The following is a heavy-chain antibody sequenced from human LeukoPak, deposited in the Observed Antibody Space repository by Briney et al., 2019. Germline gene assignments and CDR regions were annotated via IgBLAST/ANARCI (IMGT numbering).Heavy chain of an antibody. J-gene: IGHJ1*01. D-gene: IGHD3-22*01. CDR2: IRYDGSNK. CDR3: AKDQSYYDSSGYYYGEYFQH. V-gene: IGHV3-30*02. CDR1: GFTFSSYG. Sequence: GGSLRLSCAASGFTFSSYGMHWVRQAPGKGLEWVAFIRYDGSNKYYADSVKGRFTISRDNSKNTLYLQMNSLRAEDTAVYYCAKDQSYYDSSGYYYGEYFQHWGQGTLVTVSS.